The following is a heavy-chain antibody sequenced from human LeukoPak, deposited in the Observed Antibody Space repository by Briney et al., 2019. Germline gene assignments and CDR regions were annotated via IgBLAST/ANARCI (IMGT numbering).Heavy chain of an antibody. CDR1: GFTFSSYA. V-gene: IGHV3-23*01. CDR3: ASHYCSSTTCYGVDY. D-gene: IGHD2-2*01. CDR2: IGGSGVST. Sequence: GGSLRLSCAASGFTFSSYAMSWVRQAPGKGLEWVSAIGGSGVSTYYADSVKGRFTISRDNSKNTLYLQMNSLRAEDTAVYYCASHYCSSTTCYGVDYWVQGTPVTVSS. J-gene: IGHJ4*02.